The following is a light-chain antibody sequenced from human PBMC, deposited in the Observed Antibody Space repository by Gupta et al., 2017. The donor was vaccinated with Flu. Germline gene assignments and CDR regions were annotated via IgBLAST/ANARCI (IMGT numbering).Light chain of an antibody. V-gene: IGKV1-5*03. J-gene: IGKJ4*01. Sequence: DIQMTQSPSTLSAYVGDRVTITCRASQSLSSWLAWYQQKPRKAPNLLIYKASNLESGVPSKFSGSGSGTEFTLTISSLQPDDFATYYCQQYDSYSLTFGGGTKVEI. CDR1: QSLSSW. CDR2: KAS. CDR3: QQYDSYSLT.